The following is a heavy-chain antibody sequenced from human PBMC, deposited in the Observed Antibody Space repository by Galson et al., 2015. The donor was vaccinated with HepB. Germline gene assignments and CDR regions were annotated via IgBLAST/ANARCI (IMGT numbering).Heavy chain of an antibody. V-gene: IGHV5-51*03. Sequence: QSGAEVKKPGESLKTSCKGSGYSYTSYWIGWVRQMPGKGLEWMGNIYPGDSDTRYSPSFQGQVTNSADKSISTAYLQWNSLKASDTAMYYLARLDCNSTSRYYYYYYMDVWGKGTTVTVSS. D-gene: IGHD2-2*01. J-gene: IGHJ6*03. CDR1: GYSYTSYW. CDR2: IYPGDSDT. CDR3: ARLDCNSTSRYYYYYYMDV.